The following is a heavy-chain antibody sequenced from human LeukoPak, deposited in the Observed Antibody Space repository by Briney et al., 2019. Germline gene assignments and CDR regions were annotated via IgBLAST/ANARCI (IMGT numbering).Heavy chain of an antibody. D-gene: IGHD5-24*01. CDR1: GGSISSHY. CDR3: ASTAVEMATIHFDD. Sequence: SETLSLTCTVSGGSISSHYWSWIRQPPGKGLEWTGYIYYSGSTNYNPSLKSRVTISVDTSKNQFSLKLSSVTAADTAVYYCASTAVEMATIHFDDWGQGTLVTVSS. J-gene: IGHJ4*02. CDR2: IYYSGST. V-gene: IGHV4-59*11.